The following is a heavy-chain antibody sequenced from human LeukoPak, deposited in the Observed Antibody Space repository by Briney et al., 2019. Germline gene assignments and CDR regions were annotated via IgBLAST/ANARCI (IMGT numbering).Heavy chain of an antibody. CDR2: IYYSGST. CDR3: ARSYCRGGTCYSSAYYNGMDV. CDR1: GGSIRSADYY. Sequence: PSETLSLTCSVSGGSIRSADYYWSWIRQPPGKGPEWIGYIYYSGSTYYNPSLQSRVTISPDTPKNQFSLRLSSVTATDTAVYYCARSYCRGGTCYSSAYYNGMDVWGQGTTVTVSS. J-gene: IGHJ6*02. V-gene: IGHV4-30-4*01. D-gene: IGHD2-15*01.